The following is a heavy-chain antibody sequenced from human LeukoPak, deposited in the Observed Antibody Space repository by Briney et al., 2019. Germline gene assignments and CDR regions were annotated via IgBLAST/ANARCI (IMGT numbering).Heavy chain of an antibody. CDR1: GDSMYSYY. CDR3: ARGYYGSGRFDP. V-gene: IGHV4-59*01. D-gene: IGHD3-10*01. CDR2: IYYSGST. J-gene: IGHJ5*02. Sequence: PSETLSLTCTASGDSMYSYYWSWIRQPPGKGLEWIGYIYYSGSTKYNPSLKSRVTISVDTSKNKFSLKLSSVTAADTAVYYCARGYYGSGRFDPWGQGTLVTVSS.